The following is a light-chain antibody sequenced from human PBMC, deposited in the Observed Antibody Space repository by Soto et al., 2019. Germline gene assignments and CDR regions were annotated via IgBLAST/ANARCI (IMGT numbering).Light chain of an antibody. J-gene: IGKJ5*01. V-gene: IGKV1-39*01. CDR2: GAS. Sequence: DIQMTQYPSSLSPSVGDRVTITCRASQSISSYLNWYQQKPGKAPNLLIYGASNLHSGVPSRFSRSGSGTNFTLTIRSLHPEEFATYYCQPANSFPITVGQVPRLAIK. CDR3: QPANSFPIT. CDR1: QSISSY.